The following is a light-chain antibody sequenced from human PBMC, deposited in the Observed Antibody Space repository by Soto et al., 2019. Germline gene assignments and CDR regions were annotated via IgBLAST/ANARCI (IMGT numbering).Light chain of an antibody. J-gene: IGLJ3*02. CDR1: SGHSSSA. V-gene: IGLV4-69*01. Sequence: QLVLTQSPSASASLGASVKLTCTLSSGHSSSAIAWHQQQPEKGLRYLMKVNSDGSHRKGDGIPDRFSGSSSGAERYLTSSSLQSEDEADYHCQTWGGGIHWVFGGGTKLTVL. CDR2: VNSDGSH. CDR3: QTWGGGIHWV.